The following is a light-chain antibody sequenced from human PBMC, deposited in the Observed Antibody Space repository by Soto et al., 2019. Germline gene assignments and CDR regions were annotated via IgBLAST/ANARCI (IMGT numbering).Light chain of an antibody. V-gene: IGKV3-20*01. Sequence: EIVLTQSPGTLSLSPGERATLSCRASQSFTSTSLAWYQQKPGQAPRLLISGASRRAAGIPDRFSGSGSGTDFTLTISRLESEDLAVYYCQQSYSAPPLTFGPGTKVDMK. CDR1: QSFTSTS. CDR3: QQSYSAPPLT. J-gene: IGKJ3*01. CDR2: GAS.